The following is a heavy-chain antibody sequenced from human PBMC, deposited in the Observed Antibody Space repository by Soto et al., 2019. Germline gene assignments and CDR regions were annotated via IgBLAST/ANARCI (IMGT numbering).Heavy chain of an antibody. CDR3: ARAESYDYCDDLREFDY. D-gene: IGHD4-17*01. J-gene: IGHJ4*02. CDR2: IWYDGSNK. CDR1: GFTFSSYG. Sequence: QVQLVESGGGVVQPGRSLRLSCAASGFTFSSYGMHWVRQAPGKGLERVAVIWYDGSNKYYADSVKGRFTISRDNSKNTLYLQMHSLRAEDTAVYYCARAESYDYCDDLREFDYWGQGTLVTVSS. V-gene: IGHV3-33*01.